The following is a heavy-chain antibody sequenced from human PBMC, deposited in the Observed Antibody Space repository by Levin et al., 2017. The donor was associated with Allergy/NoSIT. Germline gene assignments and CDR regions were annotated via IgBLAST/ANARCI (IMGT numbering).Heavy chain of an antibody. V-gene: IGHV3-7*01. D-gene: IGHD1-26*01. CDR3: GREDIVGATSNDYYCGTDV. CDR1: GFTFSTYW. J-gene: IGHJ6*02. Sequence: PGGSLRLSCAASGFTFSTYWMTWVRQAPGKGLEWVAYISQDGSEKYYVDSVKGRFTVSRDNAKHSLYLQMNSLRAEDTGVYYCGREDIVGATSNDYYCGTDVWGQGTTVTVSS. CDR2: ISQDGSEK.